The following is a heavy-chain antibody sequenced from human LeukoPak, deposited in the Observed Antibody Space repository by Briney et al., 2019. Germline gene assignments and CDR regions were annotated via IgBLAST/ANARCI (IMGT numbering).Heavy chain of an antibody. Sequence: GGSLRLSCAASGFTVSSNYMSWIRQAPGKGLEWVSYISSSGSTIYYADSVKGRFTISRDNAKNSLYLQMNSLRAEDTAVYYCARGIAARARYYYYGMDVWGQGTTVTVSS. V-gene: IGHV3-11*01. CDR2: ISSSGSTI. J-gene: IGHJ6*02. CDR3: ARGIAARARYYYYGMDV. CDR1: GFTVSSNY. D-gene: IGHD6-6*01.